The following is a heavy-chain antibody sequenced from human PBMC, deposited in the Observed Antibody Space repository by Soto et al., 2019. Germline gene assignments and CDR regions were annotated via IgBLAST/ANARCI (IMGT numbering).Heavy chain of an antibody. D-gene: IGHD4-4*01. CDR1: GGSVSSSRYY. Sequence: QLQLQESGPGLVKDSETLSLTCTVSGGSVSSSRYYWGWIRQTPGKGLECIGTIYFTGKTYNNPSLKSQFNMYVDTSRNQFSLNLRSATAADTAIYYCARLDYSNLNSNYYYYVDVWGRGTTVTVSS. CDR3: ARLDYSNLNSNYYYYVDV. CDR2: IYFTGKT. J-gene: IGHJ6*03. V-gene: IGHV4-39*01.